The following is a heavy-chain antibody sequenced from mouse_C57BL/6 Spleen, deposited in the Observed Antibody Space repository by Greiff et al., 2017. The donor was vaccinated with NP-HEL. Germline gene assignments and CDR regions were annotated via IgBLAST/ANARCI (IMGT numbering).Heavy chain of an antibody. CDR3: TRETTVVNAMDY. CDR1: GYTFTSYW. Sequence: EVQLQQSGTVLARPGASVKMSCKTSGYTFTSYWMHWVKQRPGQGLEWIGAIYPGNSDTSYNQKFKGKAKLTAVTSASTAYMELSSLTNEDSAVYYWTRETTVVNAMDYWGQGTSVTVSS. J-gene: IGHJ4*01. D-gene: IGHD1-1*01. V-gene: IGHV1-5*01. CDR2: IYPGNSDT.